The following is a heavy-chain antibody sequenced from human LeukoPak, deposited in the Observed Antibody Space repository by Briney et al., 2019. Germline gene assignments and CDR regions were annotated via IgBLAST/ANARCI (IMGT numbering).Heavy chain of an antibody. Sequence: GGSLRPSCAASGFTFSDYYMSWIRQAPGKGLEWVSYISSSSSYTNYADSVKGRFTISRDNAKNSLYLQMNSLRAEDTAVYYCARATTTVVTPGAFDIWGQGTMVTVSS. CDR2: ISSSSSYT. J-gene: IGHJ3*02. V-gene: IGHV3-11*05. CDR3: ARATTTVVTPGAFDI. D-gene: IGHD4-23*01. CDR1: GFTFSDYY.